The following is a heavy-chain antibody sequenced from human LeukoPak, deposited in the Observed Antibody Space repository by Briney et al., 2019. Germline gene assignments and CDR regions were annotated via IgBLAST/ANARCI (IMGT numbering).Heavy chain of an antibody. V-gene: IGHV3-48*02. CDR1: GFTFSNYS. CDR3: ASGYSSSHYRYYFDY. Sequence: GGSLRLSCAASGFTFSNYSMNWVRQAPGKGLEWVSYITSSSSTIYYADSVKGRFTISRDNAKNSLYLQMNSLRDEDTAVYYCASGYSSSHYRYYFDYWGQGTLVTVSS. D-gene: IGHD6-13*01. J-gene: IGHJ4*02. CDR2: ITSSSSTI.